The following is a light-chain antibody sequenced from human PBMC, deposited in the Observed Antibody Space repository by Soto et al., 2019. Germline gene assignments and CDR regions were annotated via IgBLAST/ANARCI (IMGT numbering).Light chain of an antibody. V-gene: IGKV1-27*01. CDR3: QNYISAPLT. CDR2: ATS. Sequence: DIQMTQSPSSLSASVGDRVTITCRASQDISNSLAWYQQKPGKVPKVLIYATSILQSGVPARFSGSGSGTDFTLTISSLLPEDVATYYCQNYISAPLTFGGGTKGEI. J-gene: IGKJ4*01. CDR1: QDISNS.